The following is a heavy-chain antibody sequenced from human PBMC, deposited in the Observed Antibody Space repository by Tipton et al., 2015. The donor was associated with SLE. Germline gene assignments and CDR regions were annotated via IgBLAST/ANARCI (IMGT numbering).Heavy chain of an antibody. V-gene: IGHV3-74*01. Sequence: SLRFSCAASGFTFHNYWMHWVRQAPGKGLVWVSRLSTDGSVTTYADSVKGRLTISRDNAKNTLYLQMRSLRVEDTAVYYCARSPVDYWNGYSAWGQGTLVAVSS. D-gene: IGHD3-3*01. CDR2: LSTDGSVT. CDR3: ARSPVDYWNGYSA. J-gene: IGHJ4*02. CDR1: GFTFHNYW.